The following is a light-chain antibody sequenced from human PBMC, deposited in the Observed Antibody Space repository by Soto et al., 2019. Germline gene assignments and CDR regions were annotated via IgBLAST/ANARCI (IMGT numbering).Light chain of an antibody. J-gene: IGLJ1*01. V-gene: IGLV2-14*01. CDR2: DVS. CDR3: CSYTRSNTLV. CDR1: SSDVGGYNY. Sequence: QSALTQPASVSGSPGQSITISCTGTSSDVGGYNYVSWYQQHPGKAPKLMIYDVSNRPSGVSNRFSGSKSGNTASLTISGLQAEDEADYYCCSYTRSNTLVFGTGTKLTVL.